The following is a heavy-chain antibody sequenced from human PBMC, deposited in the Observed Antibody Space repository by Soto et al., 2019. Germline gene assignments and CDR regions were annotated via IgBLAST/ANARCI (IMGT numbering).Heavy chain of an antibody. J-gene: IGHJ6*02. CDR2: ISYDGSNK. V-gene: IGHV3-30*18. CDR3: AKSHGGGGYYYYGMAV. D-gene: IGHD3-16*01. CDR1: GFTFSSYG. Sequence: GGSLRLSCAASGFTFSSYGMHWVRQAPGKGLEWVAVISYDGSNKYYADSVKGRFTISRDNSKNTLYLQMNSLRAEDTAVYYCAKSHGGGGYYYYGMAVRGQGTTVTVSS.